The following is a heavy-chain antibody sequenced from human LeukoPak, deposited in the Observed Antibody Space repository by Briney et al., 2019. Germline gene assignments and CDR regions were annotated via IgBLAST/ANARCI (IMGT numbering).Heavy chain of an antibody. CDR2: INPNSGGT. Sequence: GASVKVSCKASGYTFTGYYMHWVRQAPGQGLEWMGWINPNSGGTNYAQKFQGRVTMTRDTSISTAYMELSRLRSDDTALYYCAKDRRRSSSWFDYWGQGTLVTVSS. V-gene: IGHV1-2*02. D-gene: IGHD6-13*01. J-gene: IGHJ4*02. CDR3: AKDRRRSSSWFDY. CDR1: GYTFTGYY.